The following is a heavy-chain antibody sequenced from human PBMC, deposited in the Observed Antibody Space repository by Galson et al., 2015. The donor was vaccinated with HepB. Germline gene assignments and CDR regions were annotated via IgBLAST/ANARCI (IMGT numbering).Heavy chain of an antibody. D-gene: IGHD3-3*01. CDR2: MSEDCSQK. Sequence: SLRLSGAASGFTFGDYWMGWVRQAPGKGLEWVVTMSEDCSQKYYLDSVKGRFAISRDNAKRSLYLQMTSLRAEDTGVYYGARYFWMGYPTQRYDYWGQGAVVTVPS. CDR3: ARYFWMGYPTQRYDY. V-gene: IGHV3-7*01. CDR1: GFTFGDYW. J-gene: IGHJ4*02.